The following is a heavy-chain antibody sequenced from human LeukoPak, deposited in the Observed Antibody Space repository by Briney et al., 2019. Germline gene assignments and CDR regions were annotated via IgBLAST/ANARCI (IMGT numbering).Heavy chain of an antibody. D-gene: IGHD3-16*01. Sequence: GGSLRLSCAASGFTFSSHSMNWVRQAPWKGQEWVSYISSSSSTIYYADSVKGRFTISRDNAKNSLYLQMNSLRAEDTAVYYCARKEVMPIRYFDYWGQGTLVTVSS. V-gene: IGHV3-48*01. CDR2: ISSSSSTI. J-gene: IGHJ4*02. CDR1: GFTFSSHS. CDR3: ARKEVMPIRYFDY.